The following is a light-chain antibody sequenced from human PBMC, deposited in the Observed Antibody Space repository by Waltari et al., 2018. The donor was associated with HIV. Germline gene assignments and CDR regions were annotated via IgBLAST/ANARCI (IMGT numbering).Light chain of an antibody. CDR2: EVS. V-gene: IGLV2-14*01. J-gene: IGLJ1*01. CDR1: SSDVGGYNY. CDR3: SSYTSSSTYV. Sequence: QSALTQPATVSGSPGQSITISCNGTSSDVGGYNYVSWYQQHPGQAPKLMIYEVSNLPSGVSNLFSGAKSGNTASLTISGLQAEDEADYYCSSYTSSSTYVFGTGTKVTVL.